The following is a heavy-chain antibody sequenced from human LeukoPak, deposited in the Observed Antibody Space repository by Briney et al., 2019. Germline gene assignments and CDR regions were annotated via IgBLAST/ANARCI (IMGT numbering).Heavy chain of an antibody. CDR1: GFTFSSYA. CDR2: ISGSGGST. CDR3: AKDNRYGSGSRLDY. Sequence: PGGSLRLSCAASGFTFSSYAMSWVRQAPGKGLEWVSAISGSGGSTYYADSVKGRFTISRDNSKNTLYLQMNSLRTEDTAVYYCAKDNRYGSGSRLDYWGQGTLVTVSS. J-gene: IGHJ4*02. D-gene: IGHD3-10*01. V-gene: IGHV3-23*01.